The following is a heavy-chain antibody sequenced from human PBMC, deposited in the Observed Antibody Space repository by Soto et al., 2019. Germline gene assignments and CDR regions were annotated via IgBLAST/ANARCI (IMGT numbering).Heavy chain of an antibody. D-gene: IGHD3-10*01. V-gene: IGHV1-18*01. CDR2: ISGYNGNT. Sequence: QVQLVQSGAEVKKPGASVKVSCKASGYTFTSYGISWVRQAPGQGLEWMGWISGYNGNTNYAQKVQGRVTMTTDTSTSTAYMELRSLRSDDTAVYYCARVSYGSESYAPDAFDIWGQGTMVTVSS. CDR3: ARVSYGSESYAPDAFDI. CDR1: GYTFTSYG. J-gene: IGHJ3*02.